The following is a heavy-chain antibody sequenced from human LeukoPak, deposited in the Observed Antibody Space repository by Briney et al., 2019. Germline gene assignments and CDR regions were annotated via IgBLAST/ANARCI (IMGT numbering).Heavy chain of an antibody. D-gene: IGHD4-17*01. Sequence: PGGSLRLSCAASGFTFSSYGMHWVRQAPGKGLEWVAVISYDGSNKYYADSVKGRFTISRDNSKNTLYLQMNSLRAEDTAVYYCAKIYGDYALHYFDYWGQGTLVTVSS. CDR2: ISYDGSNK. J-gene: IGHJ4*02. CDR3: AKIYGDYALHYFDY. CDR1: GFTFSSYG. V-gene: IGHV3-30*18.